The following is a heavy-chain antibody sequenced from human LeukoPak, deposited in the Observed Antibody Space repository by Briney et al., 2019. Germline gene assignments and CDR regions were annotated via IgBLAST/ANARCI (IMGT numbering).Heavy chain of an antibody. CDR3: ARVPYYYDSSGLVDY. CDR1: GFTFSSYA. Sequence: SGGSLRLSCAASGFTFSSYAMSWVRQAPGKGLEWVSAISGSGGSTYYADSVKGRFTISRDNSKNTLYLQMNSLRAEDTAVYYCARVPYYYDSSGLVDYWGQGTLVTVSS. D-gene: IGHD3-22*01. V-gene: IGHV3-23*01. CDR2: ISGSGGST. J-gene: IGHJ4*02.